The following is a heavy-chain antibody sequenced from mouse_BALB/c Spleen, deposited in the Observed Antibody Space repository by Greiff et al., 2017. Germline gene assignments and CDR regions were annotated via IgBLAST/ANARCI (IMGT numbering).Heavy chain of an antibody. CDR3: ARHKYGNYYAMDY. Sequence: EVQLVESGGGLVKPGGSLKLSCAASGFAFSSYDMSWVRQTPEKRLEWVAYISSGGGSTYYPDTVKGRFTISRDNAKNTLYLQMSSLKSEDTAMYYCARHKYGNYYAMDYWGQGTSVTVSS. CDR1: GFAFSSYD. CDR2: ISSGGGST. V-gene: IGHV5-12-1*01. J-gene: IGHJ4*01. D-gene: IGHD2-10*02.